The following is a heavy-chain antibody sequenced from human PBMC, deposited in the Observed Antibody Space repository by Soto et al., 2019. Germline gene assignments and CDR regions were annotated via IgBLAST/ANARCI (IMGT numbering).Heavy chain of an antibody. Sequence: PGGSLRLSCAASGFSFSGYNMNWVRQAPGKGLEWVSSISGDSNYIYYADSVQGRFTISRDNAKSSVYLQMNSLRAEDTAVYYCARVVYFDRSAYGLWGQGTMVTVSS. J-gene: IGHJ3*01. CDR2: ISGDSNYI. V-gene: IGHV3-21*01. CDR3: ARVVYFDRSAYGL. D-gene: IGHD3-22*01. CDR1: GFSFSGYN.